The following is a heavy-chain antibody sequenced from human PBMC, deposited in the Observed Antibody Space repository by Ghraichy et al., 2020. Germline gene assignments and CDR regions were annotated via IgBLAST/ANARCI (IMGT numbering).Heavy chain of an antibody. CDR2: IKMDGSEK. J-gene: IGHJ4*02. D-gene: IGHD2-2*01. CDR1: GFTFRGYW. CDR3: SRGSSWFDY. V-gene: IGHV3-7*03. Sequence: GGSLRLSCAATGFTFRGYWMSWVRQAPGKGLEWVAKIKMDGSEKDYVDSVKGRFTISRDNTKNSLFLQMNSLRAEDTAVYYCSRGSSWFDYWGQGALVTVSS.